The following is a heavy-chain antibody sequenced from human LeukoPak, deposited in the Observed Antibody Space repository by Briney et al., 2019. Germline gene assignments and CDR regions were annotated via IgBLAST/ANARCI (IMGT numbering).Heavy chain of an antibody. D-gene: IGHD2-21*02. CDR1: GFTFTSYS. CDR3: ARDEVVTALGY. J-gene: IGHJ4*02. CDR2: IRYDGSKK. V-gene: IGHV3-30*02. Sequence: GGSLRLSCAASGFTFTSYSMHWVRQAPGKGLEWVAFIRYDGSKKNYADSVKGRFTISRDNSKNTLDLQMNSLRAEDTAVYYCARDEVVTALGYWGQGTLVTVSS.